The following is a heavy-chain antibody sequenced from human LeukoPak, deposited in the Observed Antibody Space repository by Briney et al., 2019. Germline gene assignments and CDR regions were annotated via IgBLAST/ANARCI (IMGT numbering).Heavy chain of an antibody. J-gene: IGHJ4*02. CDR3: AREGRYGYYFDY. Sequence: ASVKVSCKVSGYTFTSYGISWVRRAPGQGLEWMGWISAYNGNTNYAQKLQGRVTMTTDTSTSTAYMELRSLRSDDAAVYYCAREGRYGYYFDYWGQGTLVTVSS. D-gene: IGHD6-19*01. CDR1: GYTFTSYG. V-gene: IGHV1-18*01. CDR2: ISAYNGNT.